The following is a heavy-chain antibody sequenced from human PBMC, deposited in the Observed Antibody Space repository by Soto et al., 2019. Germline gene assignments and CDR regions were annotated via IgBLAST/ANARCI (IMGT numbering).Heavy chain of an antibody. CDR3: ARGIRLDYDILTGYYFEGMGWFDP. CDR1: GFTFSSYW. Sequence: QPGGSLRLSCAASGFTFSSYWMSWVRQAPGKGLEWVANIKQDGSEKYYVDSVKGRFTISRDNAKNSLYLQMNSLRAEDTAVYYCARGIRLDYDILTGYYFEGMGWFDPWGQGTLVTVSS. CDR2: IKQDGSEK. J-gene: IGHJ5*02. D-gene: IGHD3-9*01. V-gene: IGHV3-7*05.